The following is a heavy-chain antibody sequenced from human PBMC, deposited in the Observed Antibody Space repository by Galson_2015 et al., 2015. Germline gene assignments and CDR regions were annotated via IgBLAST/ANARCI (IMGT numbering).Heavy chain of an antibody. V-gene: IGHV3-11*01. CDR2: ISSSGSTI. CDR1: GFTFSDYY. Sequence: SLRLSCAASGFTFSDYYMSWIRQAPGKGLEWVSYISSSGSTIYYADSVKGRFTISRDNAKNSLYLQMNSLRAEDTAVYYCARDRGYCSGGSCTPRGSYWGQGTLVTVSS. CDR3: ARDRGYCSGGSCTPRGSY. J-gene: IGHJ4*02. D-gene: IGHD2-15*01.